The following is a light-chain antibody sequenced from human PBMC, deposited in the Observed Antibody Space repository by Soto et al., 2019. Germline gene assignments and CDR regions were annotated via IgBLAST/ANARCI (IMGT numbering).Light chain of an antibody. CDR1: SSNIGAGDD. Sequence: QSVLTQPPSVSGAPGQRVTISCTGSSSNIGAGDDVHLYQPLPGTAPKLLIYGNSNRPSGVPDRFSGSKSGTSASRAITGLQAEDEADYYCQSYDSSLSAFYVFGTGTKVTVL. J-gene: IGLJ1*01. CDR3: QSYDSSLSAFYV. V-gene: IGLV1-40*01. CDR2: GNS.